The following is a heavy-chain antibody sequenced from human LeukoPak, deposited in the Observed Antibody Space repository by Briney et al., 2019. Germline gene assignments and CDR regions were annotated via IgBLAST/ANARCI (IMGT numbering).Heavy chain of an antibody. J-gene: IGHJ4*02. CDR2: MQYDGSQI. D-gene: IGHD6-13*01. V-gene: IGHV3-30*02. CDR3: AGKAAAFYFDY. Sequence: GGSLRLSCTASGLAFSSYGMHWARQAPGKGLEWVVFMQYDGSQIYYADSVKGRFTISRDNSKNALYLQMNSLRPEDTAVYYCAGKAAAFYFDYWGQGTLVSVSS. CDR1: GLAFSSYG.